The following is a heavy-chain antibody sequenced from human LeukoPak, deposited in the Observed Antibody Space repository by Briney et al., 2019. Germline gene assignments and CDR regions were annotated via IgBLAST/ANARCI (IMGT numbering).Heavy chain of an antibody. V-gene: IGHV3-15*01. CDR2: IKSKTDGGTP. J-gene: IGHJ6*03. Sequence: PGGSLRLSCAASGFTFNNAWMSWVRQAPGQGLVWVGRIKSKTDGGTPDYAAPVKGRFTISRDDSKHTLYLQMNSLKTEDTAVYYCTTDPAASYYIDVWGKGTTVTVSS. CDR1: GFTFNNAW. D-gene: IGHD6-13*01. CDR3: TTDPAASYYIDV.